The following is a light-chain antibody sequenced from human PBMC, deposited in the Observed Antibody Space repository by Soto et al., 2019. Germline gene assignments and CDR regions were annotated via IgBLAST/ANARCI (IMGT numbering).Light chain of an antibody. CDR3: QQRSNWPLT. J-gene: IGKJ4*01. Sequence: EIVLTQSPATLSLSPGERATLSCRASQSVSSYLGWYQQKPGQAPRLLIYDASNRATGIPARFSGSGSETDFTLTISSLEPEDFAVYFCQQRSNWPLTFGGGTKV. V-gene: IGKV3-11*01. CDR1: QSVSSY. CDR2: DAS.